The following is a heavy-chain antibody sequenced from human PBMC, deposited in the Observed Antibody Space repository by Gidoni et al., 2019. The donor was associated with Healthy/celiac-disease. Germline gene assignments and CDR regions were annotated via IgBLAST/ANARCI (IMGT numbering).Heavy chain of an antibody. J-gene: IGHJ6*02. CDR3: TTEAGTVTTYYGMDV. D-gene: IGHD4-17*01. CDR2: IKSKTDGGTT. V-gene: IGHV3-15*01. Sequence: EVQLVESGGGLVKPGGSLRLSCAASGFTFSNAWMSWVRQAPGKGLEWVGRIKSKTDGGTTDYAAPVKGRFTISRDDSKNTLYLQMNSLKTEDTAVYYCTTEAGTVTTYYGMDVWGQGTTVTVSS. CDR1: GFTFSNAW.